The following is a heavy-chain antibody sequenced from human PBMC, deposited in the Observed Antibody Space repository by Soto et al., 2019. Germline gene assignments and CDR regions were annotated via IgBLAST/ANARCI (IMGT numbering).Heavy chain of an antibody. Sequence: QVQLVQSGAEVKKPGASEKVSRKASGYTFTSYGISWVRQAPGQGLEWMGWISAYNGNTHYARKLQGRVTMTTDTHTRIAYMELRSLGADDPAVYYWAGLTGCVNYRLGYYGMDVWGQGTTVTFCS. CDR3: AGLTGCVNYRLGYYGMDV. V-gene: IGHV1-18*01. D-gene: IGHD4-4*01. J-gene: IGHJ6*02. CDR2: ISAYNGNT. CDR1: GYTFTSYG.